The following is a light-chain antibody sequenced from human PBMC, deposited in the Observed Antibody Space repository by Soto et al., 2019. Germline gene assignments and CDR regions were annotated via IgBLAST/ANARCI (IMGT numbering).Light chain of an antibody. CDR1: QSVSSSY. Sequence: EIVLTQSPGNLSLSPGERATLSCRASQSVSSSYLAWYQQKPGQAPRLLIYGASSRATGIPDRFSGSASGTDFTLTISRLEPEDFAVYYCQQYGSSPLTFGGGTKVDIK. V-gene: IGKV3-20*01. CDR2: GAS. J-gene: IGKJ4*01. CDR3: QQYGSSPLT.